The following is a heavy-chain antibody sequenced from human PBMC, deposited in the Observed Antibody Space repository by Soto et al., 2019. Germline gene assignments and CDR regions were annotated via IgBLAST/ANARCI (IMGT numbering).Heavy chain of an antibody. CDR2: IKRDGTVT. J-gene: IGHJ3*01. D-gene: IGHD2-8*01. CDR3: ARFFPPPVELCYDAFDV. CDR1: GFTFSAFW. Sequence: EVQLVESGGGLVQPGESLRLSCAASGFTFSAFWMTWLRQAPGNGLEWVANIKRDGTVTHYGDSVEDGCTLSRDNAQNLFFLQLMSLRAGDVVSEYFARFFPPPVELCYDAFDVLGQWTIVTVSS. V-gene: IGHV3-7*03.